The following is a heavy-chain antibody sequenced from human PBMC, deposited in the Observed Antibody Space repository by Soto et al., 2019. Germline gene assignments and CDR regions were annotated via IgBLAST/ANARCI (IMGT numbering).Heavy chain of an antibody. CDR1: EFTFSNAW. CDR2: IKSKTDGGAT. Sequence: GGSLRLSCAASEFTFSNAWMSWVRQAPGKGLEWVGRIKSKTDGGATDYAAPVKGRFTISRDDSKNTLYLQMNSLKTEDTAVYYCTTVTVVDVHSDYWGQGTLVTVSS. CDR3: TTVTVVDVHSDY. D-gene: IGHD2-15*01. V-gene: IGHV3-15*01. J-gene: IGHJ4*02.